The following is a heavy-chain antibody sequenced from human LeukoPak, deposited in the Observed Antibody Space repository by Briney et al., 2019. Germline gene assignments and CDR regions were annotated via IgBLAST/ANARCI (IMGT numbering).Heavy chain of an antibody. V-gene: IGHV4-59*08. CDR1: GGSISSYY. Sequence: SETLSLTCTVSGGSISSYYWSWIRQPPGKGLEWTGYIYYNGNTNYNPSLKSRVTISVDTSKNQFSLKLSSVTSADTAVYYCARQPGKGYYYGMDVWGQGTTVSVSS. J-gene: IGHJ6*02. CDR2: IYYNGNT. CDR3: ARQPGKGYYYGMDV. D-gene: IGHD3-10*01.